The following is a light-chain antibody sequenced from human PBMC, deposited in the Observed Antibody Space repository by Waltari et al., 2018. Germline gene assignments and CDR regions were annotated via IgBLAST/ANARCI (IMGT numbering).Light chain of an antibody. CDR1: QSVSTIS. CDR3: QQYDGAVVT. V-gene: IGKV3-20*01. Sequence: IVLTQSPGTLSLSPGERATLSCRASQSVSTISLAWYQQNAGQAPRLLIYSASNRAPGIPDRFSGSGSGTDFALTSSSLEPEDSAMYYCQQYDGAVVTFGGGTKVEIK. CDR2: SAS. J-gene: IGKJ4*01.